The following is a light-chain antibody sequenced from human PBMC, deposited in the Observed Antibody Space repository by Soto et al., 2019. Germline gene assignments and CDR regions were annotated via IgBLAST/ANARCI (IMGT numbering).Light chain of an antibody. J-gene: IGKJ1*01. Sequence: DIQMTQSPSSLSASVGDRVTITCRASQSVNTYLHWYQQKAEQAPKLLIYAASNLQSGVPSRFSGRGSGTDFTLTVESLHPEDFGTYCCQRGYSNPWTFGQGTKVEVK. CDR2: AAS. CDR1: QSVNTY. CDR3: QRGYSNPWT. V-gene: IGKV1-39*01.